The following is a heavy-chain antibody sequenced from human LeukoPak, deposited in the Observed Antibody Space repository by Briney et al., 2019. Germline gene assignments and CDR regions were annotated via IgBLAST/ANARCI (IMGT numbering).Heavy chain of an antibody. Sequence: GGSLRLSCAASGFTFSSYSMNWVRQAPGKGLEWVSSISSSSSYIYYADSVKGRFTISRDNSKNTLYLQMNSLRAEDTAVYYCARGYQLLLYPIDYWGQGTLVTVSS. CDR1: GFTFSSYS. D-gene: IGHD2-2*01. V-gene: IGHV3-21*01. CDR2: ISSSSSYI. J-gene: IGHJ4*02. CDR3: ARGYQLLLYPIDY.